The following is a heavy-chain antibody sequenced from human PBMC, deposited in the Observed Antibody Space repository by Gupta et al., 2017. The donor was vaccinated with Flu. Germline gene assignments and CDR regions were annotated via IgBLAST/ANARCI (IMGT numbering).Heavy chain of an antibody. Sequence: EVQLVESGGGLVKHGGYLRLYLAAPGFTFSRYTMNWVRQAPGTGLDRVSSITASSKYIYYADSVKGRCTISRDNAKNSRYLRMGSLMAEGAALYYCARDKRGQLLSDFHRGGQGTLVTVSS. D-gene: IGHD2-2*01. CDR1: GFTFSRYT. J-gene: IGHJ1*01. CDR3: ARDKRGQLLSDFHR. V-gene: IGHV3-21*01. CDR2: ITASSKYI.